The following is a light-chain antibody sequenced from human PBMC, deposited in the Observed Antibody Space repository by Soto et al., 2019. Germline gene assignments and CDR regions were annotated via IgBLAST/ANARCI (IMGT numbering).Light chain of an antibody. CDR2: SAT. V-gene: IGLV7-43*01. CDR1: AGAVTSSSY. J-gene: IGLJ2*01. CDR3: XXYFXXGXXV. Sequence: QAVVTQEPSLAVSPGGTVTLTCASSAGAVTSSSYPGWFQQKPGQAPRPLIHSATDKHSWTPARFSGSLLGGKAALTLSGVQPEDEAEYXXXXYFXXGXXVXGGGXKLTV.